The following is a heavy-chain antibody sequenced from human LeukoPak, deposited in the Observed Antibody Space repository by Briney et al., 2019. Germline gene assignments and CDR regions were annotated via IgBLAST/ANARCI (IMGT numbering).Heavy chain of an antibody. CDR3: ARGAAVVDY. Sequence: SETMSLTCAVYGGSFSGYYWSWIRQPPGKGLEWIGEINHSGSANYNPSLKSRVTISVDTSKNQFSLKLSSVTAADTAAYYCARGAAVVDYWGQGTLVTVSS. V-gene: IGHV4-34*01. D-gene: IGHD6-13*01. CDR2: INHSGSA. J-gene: IGHJ4*02. CDR1: GGSFSGYY.